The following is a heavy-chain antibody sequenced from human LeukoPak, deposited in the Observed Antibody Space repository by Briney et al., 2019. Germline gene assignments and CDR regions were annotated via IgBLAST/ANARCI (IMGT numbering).Heavy chain of an antibody. V-gene: IGHV4-61*02. D-gene: IGHD1-26*01. CDR2: IYTSGST. CDR1: GGSISSGSYY. CDR3: ARGWGATN. Sequence: DPSETLSLTCTVSGGSISSGSYYWSWIRQPAGKGLEWIGRIYTSGSTNYNPSLKSRVTISVDTSKNQFSLKLSSVTAADTAVYYCARGWGATNWGQGTLVTVSS. J-gene: IGHJ4*02.